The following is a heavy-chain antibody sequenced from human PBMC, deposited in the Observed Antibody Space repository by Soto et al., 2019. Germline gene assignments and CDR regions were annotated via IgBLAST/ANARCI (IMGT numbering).Heavy chain of an antibody. CDR3: ARHTGYSSGWSFDY. Sequence: VASVKVSCKASGYTFTSYGISWVRQAPGQGLEWMGWISAYSGNTNYAQKLQGRVTMTTDTSTSTAYMELRSLRSDDTAVYYCARHTGYSSGWSFDYWGQGTLVTSPQ. V-gene: IGHV1-18*04. J-gene: IGHJ4*02. CDR2: ISAYSGNT. CDR1: GYTFTSYG. D-gene: IGHD6-19*01.